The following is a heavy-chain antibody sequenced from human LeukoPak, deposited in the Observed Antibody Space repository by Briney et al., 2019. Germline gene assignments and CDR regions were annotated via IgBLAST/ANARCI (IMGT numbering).Heavy chain of an antibody. Sequence: GESLKISCQVSGYSFTNYWIGWVRQVPGKSLELMGIIYPADSDTTYSPSFQGQVTISADKSISTVYLQWSSLKASDTAMYYCAKQSRDGSKTRGYYFDYWGQGTLVTVSS. CDR3: AKQSRDGSKTRGYYFDY. CDR1: GYSFTNYW. J-gene: IGHJ4*02. CDR2: IYPADSDT. V-gene: IGHV5-51*01. D-gene: IGHD3-3*01.